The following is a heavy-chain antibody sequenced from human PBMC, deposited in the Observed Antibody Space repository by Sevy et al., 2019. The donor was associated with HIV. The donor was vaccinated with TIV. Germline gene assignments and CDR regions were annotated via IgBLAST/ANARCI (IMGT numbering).Heavy chain of an antibody. CDR3: AGENAWGRGYS. J-gene: IGHJ4*02. V-gene: IGHV4-59*11. CDR2: IYYNGHI. D-gene: IGHD1-26*01. Sequence: SESLSLTCTVSGGSITSLYWNWIRQPPGKGLEWIANIYYNGHINYNPPLTSRVTLSLDTSKNQFSLRLSSVTAADTAKYYCAGENAWGRGYSWGQGTLVTVSS. CDR1: GGSITSLY.